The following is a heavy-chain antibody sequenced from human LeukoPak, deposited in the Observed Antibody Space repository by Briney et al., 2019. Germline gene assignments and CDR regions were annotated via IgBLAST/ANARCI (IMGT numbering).Heavy chain of an antibody. CDR3: ARDPDYYDSSGQEY. D-gene: IGHD3-22*01. V-gene: IGHV4-59*01. CDR2: IYYSGST. Sequence: PSETLSLTCTVSGGSISSYYWSWIRQPPGKGLEWIGYIYYSGSTNYNPSLKSRVTISVDTSKNQFSLKLSSVTAADTAVYYCARDPDYYDSSGQEYWGQGTLVTVSS. CDR1: GGSISSYY. J-gene: IGHJ4*02.